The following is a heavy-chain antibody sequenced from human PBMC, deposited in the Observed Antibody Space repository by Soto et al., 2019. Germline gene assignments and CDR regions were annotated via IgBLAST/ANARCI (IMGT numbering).Heavy chain of an antibody. Sequence: EVPLVESGGGLVKPGGSLRLSCAASGFTFTNAWMNWVRQAPGKGLEWVGRIKSKTDGGTTDYAAPVKGRFTISRDDSKNTLFLQMNSLKTEDTAVYYCTTSSSVTDYFDYWGQGTLVTVSS. CDR2: IKSKTDGGTT. V-gene: IGHV3-15*07. CDR1: GFTFTNAW. D-gene: IGHD2-21*02. CDR3: TTSSSVTDYFDY. J-gene: IGHJ4*02.